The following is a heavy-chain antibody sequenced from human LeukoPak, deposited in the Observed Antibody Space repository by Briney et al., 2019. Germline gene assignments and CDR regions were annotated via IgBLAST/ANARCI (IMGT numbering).Heavy chain of an antibody. CDR3: AREGYSNYVANWFDP. D-gene: IGHD4-11*01. CDR2: INPNSGGT. CDR1: GYTFTGYY. J-gene: IGHJ5*02. Sequence: ASVKVSCKASGYTFTGYYMHWVRQAPGQGLEWMRWINPNSGGTNYAQKFQGRVTMTRDTSISTAYMELSRLRSDDTTVYYCAREGYSNYVANWFDPWGQGTLVTVSS. V-gene: IGHV1-2*02.